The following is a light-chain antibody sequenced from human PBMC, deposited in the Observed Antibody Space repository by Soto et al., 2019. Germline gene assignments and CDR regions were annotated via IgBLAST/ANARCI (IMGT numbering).Light chain of an antibody. V-gene: IGLV1-44*01. Sequence: QSVLTQPPSASGTPGQRVTISCFGSNSNIGSNSVNWYQQLPGTAPKLLIYGSNQRPSGVPDRFSGSKSGTSASLAISGLQSEDEGVHYCASWDDNLNGVVFGGGTKLTVL. CDR2: GSN. J-gene: IGLJ3*02. CDR3: ASWDDNLNGVV. CDR1: NSNIGSNS.